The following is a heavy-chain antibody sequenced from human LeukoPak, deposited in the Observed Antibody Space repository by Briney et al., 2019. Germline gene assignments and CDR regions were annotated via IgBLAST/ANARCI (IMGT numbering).Heavy chain of an antibody. V-gene: IGHV1-69*04. CDR2: IIPILGIA. Sequence: ASVKVSCKASGGTFSSYAISWVRQAPGQGLEWMGRIIPILGIANYAQKFQGRVTITADKSTSTAYIELSSLRSEDTAVYYCATGPDTSPPRDPNWFDPWGQGTLVTVSS. CDR3: ATGPDTSPPRDPNWFDP. CDR1: GGTFSSYA. D-gene: IGHD2-2*01. J-gene: IGHJ5*02.